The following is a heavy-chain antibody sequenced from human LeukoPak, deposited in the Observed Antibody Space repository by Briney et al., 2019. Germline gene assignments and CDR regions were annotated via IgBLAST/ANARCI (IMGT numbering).Heavy chain of an antibody. Sequence: PSETLSLTCAVSGYPISSGYYWGWIRQPPGKGLERIGSIYHSGSTYYNPTLKSRVTISVDTSKNQFSLKLSSVTAADTAVYYCARHGPQVPAAITRFDPWGQRTLVTVSS. CDR3: ARHGPQVPAAITRFDP. CDR1: GYPISSGYY. D-gene: IGHD2-2*02. J-gene: IGHJ5*02. CDR2: IYHSGST. V-gene: IGHV4-38-2*01.